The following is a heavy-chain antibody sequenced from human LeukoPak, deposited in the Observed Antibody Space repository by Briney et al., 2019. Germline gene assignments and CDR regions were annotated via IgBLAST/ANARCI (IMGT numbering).Heavy chain of an antibody. CDR1: GFTFNNAW. V-gene: IGHV3-15*01. CDR2: IKSKTDGGTT. D-gene: IGHD1-26*01. CDR3: CTGVVGGTTD. Sequence: SGGSLRLSCAASGFTFNNAWMTWVRQAPGKGLEWVGRIKSKTDGGTTDYAAPVKGRFSISRDDSKNTLYLQMNSLKTEDTAVYYCCTGVVGGTTDWGQGILVTVSS. J-gene: IGHJ4*02.